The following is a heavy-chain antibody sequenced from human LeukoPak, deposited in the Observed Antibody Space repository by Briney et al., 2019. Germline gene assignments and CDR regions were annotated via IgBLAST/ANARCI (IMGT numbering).Heavy chain of an antibody. Sequence: SETLSLTCTVSGGSISSSSYYWGWIRQPPGKGLEWIGGIYYSGSTYYNPSLKSRVTISVDTSKNQFSLKLSSVTAADTAVYFCARHRPYASSGNYLSGFRGAFDIWGQGTMVTVSS. CDR3: ARHRPYASSGNYLSGFRGAFDI. V-gene: IGHV4-39*01. D-gene: IGHD3-22*01. J-gene: IGHJ3*02. CDR2: IYYSGST. CDR1: GGSISSSSYY.